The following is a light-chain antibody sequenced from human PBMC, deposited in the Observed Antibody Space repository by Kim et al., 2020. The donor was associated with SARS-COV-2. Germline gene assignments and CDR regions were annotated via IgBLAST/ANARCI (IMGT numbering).Light chain of an antibody. V-gene: IGLV2-23*02. J-gene: IGLJ2*01. Sequence: GQSFTISCTGTSSEVGSYNLVSWYQQHPGKAPKLMIYEVSKRPSGVSNRFSGSKSGNTASLTISGLQAEDEADYYCCSYAGSSTFVFGGGTQLTVL. CDR3: CSYAGSSTFV. CDR1: SSEVGSYNL. CDR2: EVS.